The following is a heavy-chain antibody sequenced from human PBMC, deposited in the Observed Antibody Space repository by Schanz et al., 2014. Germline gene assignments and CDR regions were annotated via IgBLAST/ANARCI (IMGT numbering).Heavy chain of an antibody. CDR3: AKDDTQVNGMDV. CDR1: GFTFNNYD. J-gene: IGHJ6*02. Sequence: EVQLVESGGGLVQPGGSLRLSCAASGFTFNNYDMNWVRLVPGKGLECVSGISGGGGSAYYADSVKGRFTISRDNSKNTLHLQMNSLRVEDTAVYYCAKDDTQVNGMDVWGQGTTVTVSS. CDR2: ISGGGGSA. V-gene: IGHV3-23*04.